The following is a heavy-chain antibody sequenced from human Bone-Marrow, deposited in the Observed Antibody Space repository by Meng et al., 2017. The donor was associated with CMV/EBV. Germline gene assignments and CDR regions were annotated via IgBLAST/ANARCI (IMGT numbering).Heavy chain of an antibody. J-gene: IGHJ1*01. D-gene: IGHD2-15*01. Sequence: WARQAPGQGLEWMGWSNPNSGGTNYAQKFQGRVTMTRDTSISTAYMELSRLRSDDTAVYYCARASSGYSHYWGQGTLVTVSS. CDR3: ARASSGYSHY. V-gene: IGHV1-2*02. CDR2: SNPNSGGT.